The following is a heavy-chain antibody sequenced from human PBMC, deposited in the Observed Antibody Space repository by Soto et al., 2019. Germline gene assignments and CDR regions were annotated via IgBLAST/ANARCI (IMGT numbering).Heavy chain of an antibody. J-gene: IGHJ4*02. V-gene: IGHV3-30-3*01. CDR3: ARDYSGSYS. CDR1: GYTFSSYA. Sequence: QVQLVESGGGVVQPGRYLRLSCAASGYTFSSYAMHWVRQAPGKGLEWVAVISYDGSNKYYADSVKGRFTISRDNSKNTLYLQMNSLRAEDTAVYYCARDYSGSYSWGQGTLVTVSS. CDR2: ISYDGSNK. D-gene: IGHD1-26*01.